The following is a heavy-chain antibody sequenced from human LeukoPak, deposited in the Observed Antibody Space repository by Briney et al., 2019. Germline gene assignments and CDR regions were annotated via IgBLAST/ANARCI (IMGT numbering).Heavy chain of an antibody. CDR3: ARLVGAATDPFDY. J-gene: IGHJ4*02. D-gene: IGHD1-26*01. CDR1: GGTISSSRYY. V-gene: IGHV4-39*01. CDR2: IYYSGST. Sequence: PSETLSLTCTVSGGTISSSRYYWGWIRQPPGKGLGWIGSIYYSGSTYYNPSPQSRVTISVNTSNTPFSLKLSSVTAADTAVYYCARLVGAATDPFDYWGQGTLVTVSS.